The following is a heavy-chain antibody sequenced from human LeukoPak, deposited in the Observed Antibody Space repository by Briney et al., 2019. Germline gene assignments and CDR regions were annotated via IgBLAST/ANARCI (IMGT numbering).Heavy chain of an antibody. D-gene: IGHD3-10*01. CDR1: GFTFSSYG. CDR3: AKGIGVTMVRGYYFDY. J-gene: IGHJ4*02. CDR2: IRYDGSNK. Sequence: GGSLRLSCAASGFTFSSYGMHWVRQAPGKGLEWVAFIRYDGSNKYYADSVKGRFTISRDNSKNTLYLQMNSLRAEDTAVYYCAKGIGVTMVRGYYFDYWGQGTLVTVSS. V-gene: IGHV3-30*02.